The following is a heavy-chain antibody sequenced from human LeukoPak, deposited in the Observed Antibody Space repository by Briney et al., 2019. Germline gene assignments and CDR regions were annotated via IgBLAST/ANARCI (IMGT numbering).Heavy chain of an antibody. V-gene: IGHV3-23*01. CDR1: VFIFSSSA. D-gene: IGHD2-8*01. CDR2: ISGSGGST. CDR3: EKDRSCTNDVCHKGFDY. J-gene: IGHJ4*02. Sequence: GGSLRLSCAASVFIFSSSAMSWVGQAPGKGLEWVSTISGSGGSTYYADSVKGRFTISRDNSKNTVYLQMNSLRAEDTAVYYCEKDRSCTNDVCHKGFDYWGQGTLVTVSS.